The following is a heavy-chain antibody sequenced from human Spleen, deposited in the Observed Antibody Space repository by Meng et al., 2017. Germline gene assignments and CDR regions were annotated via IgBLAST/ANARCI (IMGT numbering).Heavy chain of an antibody. D-gene: IGHD4-17*01. Sequence: GESLKISCAASGFTFSRYWMSWVRQAPGKEPEWVGNIKPDGTEKYYVDSVKGRFTLSRDNAKNSLYLEMNSVRADDTAVYYCAREEIRANGDYLIDYWGQGTLVTVSS. CDR2: IKPDGTEK. CDR1: GFTFSRYW. V-gene: IGHV3-7*01. CDR3: AREEIRANGDYLIDY. J-gene: IGHJ4*02.